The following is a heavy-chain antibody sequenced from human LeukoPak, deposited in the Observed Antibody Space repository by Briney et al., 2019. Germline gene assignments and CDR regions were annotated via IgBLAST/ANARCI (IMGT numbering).Heavy chain of an antibody. V-gene: IGHV1-46*01. J-gene: IGHJ6*03. CDR3: ARDTGYDFWSGYYSQYYYYYYMDV. Sequence: ASVKVSCKASGYTFTSYYMHWVRQAPGQGLEWMGIINPSGGSTSYAQKFQGRVTMNRDMSTSTVYMELSSLRSEDTAVYYCARDTGYDFWSGYYSQYYYYYYMDVWGKGTTVTVSS. D-gene: IGHD3-3*01. CDR2: INPSGGST. CDR1: GYTFTSYY.